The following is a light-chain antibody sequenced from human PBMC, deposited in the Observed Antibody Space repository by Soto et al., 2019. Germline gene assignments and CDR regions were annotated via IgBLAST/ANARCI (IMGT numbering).Light chain of an antibody. V-gene: IGLV1-44*01. CDR2: SDS. CDR3: AAWDDSLNGFVI. Sequence: QSVLTQPPSASGTPGQRVTICCSGSRSNIGWNTVNWFQQLPGSSPKLLIYSDSHRPSGVPDRFSGSRSGTSASLAISGLQSEDEAVYYCAAWDDSLNGFVIFGGGTKVTVL. CDR1: RSNIGWNT. J-gene: IGLJ2*01.